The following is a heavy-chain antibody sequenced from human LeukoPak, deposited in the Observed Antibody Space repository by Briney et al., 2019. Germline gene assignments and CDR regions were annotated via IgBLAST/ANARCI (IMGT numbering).Heavy chain of an antibody. Sequence: GGSLRLSCAASEFTFSSYSMNWVRQAPGKGLEWVSYITNSGNSKSYADSVKGRFTISRDNTKNSLYLQMNGLRAEDTAVYYCARRDDHNGRDYWGQGTLVTVSS. V-gene: IGHV3-48*01. CDR1: EFTFSSYS. CDR2: ITNSGNSK. D-gene: IGHD5-24*01. CDR3: ARRDDHNGRDY. J-gene: IGHJ4*02.